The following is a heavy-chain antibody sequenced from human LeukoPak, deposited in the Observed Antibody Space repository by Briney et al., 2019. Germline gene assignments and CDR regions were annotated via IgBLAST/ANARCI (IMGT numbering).Heavy chain of an antibody. V-gene: IGHV3-23*01. Sequence: GGSLRLSCAASGFTFSNYAMSWVRQAPGKGLEWVSAISGSASSTYHADSVKGRFTISRDNSKNTLYLQMNSLKTEDTAVYYCTVVNYGSGSYPLGYWGQGTLVTVSS. D-gene: IGHD3-10*01. CDR3: TVVNYGSGSYPLGY. J-gene: IGHJ4*02. CDR2: ISGSASST. CDR1: GFTFSNYA.